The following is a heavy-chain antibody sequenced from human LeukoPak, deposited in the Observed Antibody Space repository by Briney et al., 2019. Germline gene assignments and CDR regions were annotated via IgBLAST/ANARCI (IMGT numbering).Heavy chain of an antibody. D-gene: IGHD2-15*01. CDR2: IRQDGNEK. CDR3: AIGSYCSGGSCYPLFDY. Sequence: GGSLRLSCAASGFSFSDYWMTWVRQAPGKGLEWVANIRQDGNEKYYVDSVKGRFTISRDNAKNSLYVQMNSLRAEDTAVYYCAIGSYCSGGSCYPLFDYWGRGTLVTVSS. CDR1: GFSFSDYW. J-gene: IGHJ4*02. V-gene: IGHV3-7*05.